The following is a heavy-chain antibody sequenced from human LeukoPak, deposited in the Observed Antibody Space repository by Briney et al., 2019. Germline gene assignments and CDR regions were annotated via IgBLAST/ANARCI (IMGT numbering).Heavy chain of an antibody. Sequence: ASVKVSCKASGYTLTDYYLHWVRQAPGQGLKWMGWINPNSGATHYAQSFQARVTMTRDTSIASSYMELTGLESDDTAVYYCARGRRILGGPENAGDFYDFWGQGSLVTVSS. V-gene: IGHV1-2*02. D-gene: IGHD3-16*01. CDR2: INPNSGAT. J-gene: IGHJ4*01. CDR3: ARGRRILGGPENAGDFYDF. CDR1: GYTLTDYY.